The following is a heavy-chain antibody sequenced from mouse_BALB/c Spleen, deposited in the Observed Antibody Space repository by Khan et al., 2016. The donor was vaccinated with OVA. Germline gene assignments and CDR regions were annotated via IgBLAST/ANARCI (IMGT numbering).Heavy chain of an antibody. D-gene: IGHD2-1*01. CDR1: GYTFTSYY. CDR2: IYPGNVNT. J-gene: IGHJ3*01. Sequence: VQLQESGPELVKPGASVRISCKASGYTFTSYYIHWVKQRPGQGLEWIGWIYPGNVNTKYNEKFKGKATLTADNSSSTAYMQLSSLTSEDSAVYFCAREGYYGNYRAWFAYWGQGTLVTVSA. CDR3: AREGYYGNYRAWFAY. V-gene: IGHV1S56*01.